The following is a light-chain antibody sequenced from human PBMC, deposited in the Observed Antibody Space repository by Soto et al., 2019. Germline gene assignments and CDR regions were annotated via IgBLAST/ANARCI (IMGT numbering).Light chain of an antibody. CDR2: AAS. CDR1: QSIGNY. J-gene: IGKJ2*01. Sequence: DIQMTQSPSSLSASVGDRVTITCRASQSIGNYLNWYQHKPGKAPNLLIYAASSLQSGVPSRFSGSGSGTDFTLTISSLQPEDFATYYCQQSYTSPFTFGQGTKLEIK. CDR3: QQSYTSPFT. V-gene: IGKV1-39*01.